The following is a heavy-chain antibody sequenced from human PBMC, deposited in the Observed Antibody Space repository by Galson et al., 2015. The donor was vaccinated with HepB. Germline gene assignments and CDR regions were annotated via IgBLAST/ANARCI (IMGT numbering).Heavy chain of an antibody. CDR3: SRGGNGIAFDI. Sequence: ETLSLTCTVSGGSISSYYWSWIRQPPGKGLEWIGYLYNSGSTTYSPSLKSRVTISLDTSRNQFSLRLSSLTAADTAVYYCSRGGNGIAFDIWGRGTMVTVSS. CDR1: GGSISSYY. V-gene: IGHV4-4*08. CDR2: LYNSGST. J-gene: IGHJ3*02. D-gene: IGHD2-8*01.